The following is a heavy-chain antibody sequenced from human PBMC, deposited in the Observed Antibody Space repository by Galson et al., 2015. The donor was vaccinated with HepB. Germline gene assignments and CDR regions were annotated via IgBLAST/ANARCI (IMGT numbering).Heavy chain of an antibody. V-gene: IGHV7-4-1*02. CDR2: INTNTGNP. CDR3: ARLMVRGVIIPSPIYGMDV. CDR1: GYTFTSYA. Sequence: SVKVSCKASGYTFTSYAMNWVRQAPGQELEWMGWINTNTGNPTYAQGFTGRFVFSLDTSVSTAYLQISSLKAEDTAVYYCARLMVRGVIIPSPIYGMDVWGQGTTGNVSS. D-gene: IGHD3-10*01. J-gene: IGHJ6*02.